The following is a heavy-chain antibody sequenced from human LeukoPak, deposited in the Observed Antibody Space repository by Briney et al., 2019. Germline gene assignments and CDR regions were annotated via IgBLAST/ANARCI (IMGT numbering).Heavy chain of an antibody. Sequence: GRSLRLSCEASDITFSSYGMHWVRQAPGKGLEWVAVTSYNGRESYVDSVKGRFTISRDNSKNTLYLQMNSVTTDDTAVYYCAKATSPYDYVWGTSDWGQGTLVTVSS. V-gene: IGHV3-30*18. J-gene: IGHJ4*02. CDR3: AKATSPYDYVWGTSD. D-gene: IGHD3-16*01. CDR2: TSYNGRE. CDR1: DITFSSYG.